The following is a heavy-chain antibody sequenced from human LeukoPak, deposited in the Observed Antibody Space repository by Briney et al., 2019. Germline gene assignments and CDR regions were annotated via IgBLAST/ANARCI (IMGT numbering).Heavy chain of an antibody. V-gene: IGHV4-34*01. J-gene: IGHJ6*02. D-gene: IGHD6-13*01. CDR3: ARGPRIAAAGQNYCYYGMDV. CDR1: GGSISSYY. Sequence: PSETLSLTCTVSGGSISSYYWSWIRQPPGKGLEWIWEINHGGSTNYNPSLKSRVTISVDTSKKQFSLRLSSVTAADTAVYYCARGPRIAAAGQNYCYYGMDVWGQGTTVTVSS. CDR2: INHGGST.